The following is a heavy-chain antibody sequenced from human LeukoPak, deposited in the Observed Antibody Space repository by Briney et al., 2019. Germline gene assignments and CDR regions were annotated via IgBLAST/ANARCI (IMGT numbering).Heavy chain of an antibody. CDR3: AIRDIVVVPAAIDSQYYYMDV. J-gene: IGHJ6*03. CDR1: GYTLTELS. V-gene: IGHV1-24*01. Sequence: WASVKVSCKVSGYTLTELSMHWVRQAPGKGLEWMGGFDPEDGETIYAQKFQGRVTMTEDTSTDTAYTELSSLRSEDTAVYYCAIRDIVVVPAAIDSQYYYMDVWGKGTTVTVSS. D-gene: IGHD2-2*01. CDR2: FDPEDGET.